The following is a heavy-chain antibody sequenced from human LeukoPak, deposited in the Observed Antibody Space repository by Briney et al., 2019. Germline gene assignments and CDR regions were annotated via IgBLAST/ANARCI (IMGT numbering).Heavy chain of an antibody. V-gene: IGHV4-59*01. J-gene: IGHJ5*02. D-gene: IGHD7-27*01. CDR2: IYYSGST. Sequence: PSQTLSLTCTVSGGSISSYYWSWIRQPPGKGLEWIGYIYYSGSTNYNPSLKSRVTISVDTSKNQFSLKLSSVTAADTAVYYCALELPGAWFDPWGQGTLVTVSS. CDR3: ALELPGAWFDP. CDR1: GGSISSYY.